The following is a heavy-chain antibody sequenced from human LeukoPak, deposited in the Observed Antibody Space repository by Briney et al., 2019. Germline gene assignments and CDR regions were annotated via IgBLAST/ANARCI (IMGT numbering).Heavy chain of an antibody. CDR2: IIGAGAPT. CDR3: AKDRTYYEFWSGYIPLGD. V-gene: IGHV3-23*01. J-gene: IGHJ4*02. Sequence: GGPLRLSGAASGFTPSIYTMTWARNPPGKGLEWVSTIIGAGAPTYTAHSVKGRFTISRHPSTNTLYLQMIRLPAEATAVTYCAKDRTYYEFWSGYIPLGDWGQGTLVTVSS. CDR1: GFTPSIYT. D-gene: IGHD3-3*01.